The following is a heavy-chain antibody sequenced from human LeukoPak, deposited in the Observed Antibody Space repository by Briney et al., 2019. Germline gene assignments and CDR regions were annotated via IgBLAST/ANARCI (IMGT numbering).Heavy chain of an antibody. CDR2: IYYSGST. J-gene: IGHJ6*02. CDR3: ARVFRSRGNYYYGMDV. V-gene: IGHV4-61*01. CDR1: GGSISSGSYY. D-gene: IGHD1-26*01. Sequence: SQTLSLTCTVSGGSISSGSYYWSWIRQSPGKGLEWIGYIYYSGSTNYNPSLKSRVTIAVDTSKNQFSLKLSSVTAADTAVYYCARVFRSRGNYYYGMDVWGQGTTVTVSS.